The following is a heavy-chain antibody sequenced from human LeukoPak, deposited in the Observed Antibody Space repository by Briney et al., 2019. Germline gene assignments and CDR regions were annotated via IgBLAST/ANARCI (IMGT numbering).Heavy chain of an antibody. D-gene: IGHD2-2*01. V-gene: IGHV3-30*02. CDR2: IRYDGSNK. Sequence: GGSLRLSCAASGFTFISYGMHWVRQAPGKGLEWVAFIRYDGSNKYYADSVKGGFTISRDNSNNTLCLQMNLRRAEDTAVYYCAKVTVVVPHIWFDPWGQGTLVTVSS. J-gene: IGHJ5*02. CDR3: AKVTVVVPHIWFDP. CDR1: GFTFISYG.